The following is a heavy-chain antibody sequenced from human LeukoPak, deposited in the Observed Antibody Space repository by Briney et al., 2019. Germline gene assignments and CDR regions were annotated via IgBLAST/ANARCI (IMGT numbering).Heavy chain of an antibody. CDR3: ARTDDYGDSGGSGVYRAFDY. V-gene: IGHV3-21*01. D-gene: IGHD4-17*01. J-gene: IGHJ4*02. CDR2: ISTSSSYI. Sequence: GGSLRLSCAASGFTFSKYIMNWVRQAPGEGLEWVSSISTSSSYIYYADSVKGRFTIARNNAKNYLYLQMNSMSAEDTDIYSCARTDDYGDSGGSGVYRAFDYWGQGTLVTVSS. CDR1: GFTFSKYI.